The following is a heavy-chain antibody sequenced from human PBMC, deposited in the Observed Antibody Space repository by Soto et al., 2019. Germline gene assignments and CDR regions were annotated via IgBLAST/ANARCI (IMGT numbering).Heavy chain of an antibody. J-gene: IGHJ4*02. V-gene: IGHV1-2*04. CDR2: INPNSGGT. D-gene: IGHD6-19*01. CDR3: AREAKDLAVAGTTGAPDY. CDR1: GYTFTGYY. Sequence: ASVKVSCKASGYTFTGYYMHWVRQAPGQGLEWMGWINPNSGGTNYAQKFQGWGTMTRDTSISTAYMELSRLRSDDTAVYYCAREAKDLAVAGTTGAPDYWGQGTLVTVSS.